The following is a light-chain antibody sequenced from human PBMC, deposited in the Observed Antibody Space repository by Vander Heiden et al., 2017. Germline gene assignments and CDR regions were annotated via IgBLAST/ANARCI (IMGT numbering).Light chain of an antibody. CDR1: QSISTN. CDR2: DTS. CDR3: QQYNHLCT. J-gene: IGKJ2*02. Sequence: EIVMTQSPATLSVSPGERATLSCRASQSISTNLAWYQHKPGQAPRLLIYDTSTRATGIPARFSGSGSGTEFTLTISSLQSEDFALYYCQQYNHLCTFGQGTKLEIK. V-gene: IGKV3-15*01.